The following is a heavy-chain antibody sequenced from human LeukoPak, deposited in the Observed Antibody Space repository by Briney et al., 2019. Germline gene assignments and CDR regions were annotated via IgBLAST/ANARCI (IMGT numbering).Heavy chain of an antibody. J-gene: IGHJ6*03. V-gene: IGHV3-48*01. CDR1: GFNFSLYS. CDR2: ISSGSDTL. Sequence: GGSLRLSCAASGFNFSLYSMNWVRQAPGKGLERISYISSGSDTLYYAEAVKGRFTVSRDNVKNSLYLQMNSLRAEDSAMYYCARDPARPPRYYMDVWGKGTTVTVSS. CDR3: ARDPARPPRYYMDV.